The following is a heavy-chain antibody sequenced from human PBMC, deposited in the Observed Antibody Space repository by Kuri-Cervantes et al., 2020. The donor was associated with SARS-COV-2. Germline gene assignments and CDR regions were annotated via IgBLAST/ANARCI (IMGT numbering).Heavy chain of an antibody. CDR3: ARDEYCSTSKCYTSYNYYYAMDV. CDR1: GFTFSSYA. Sequence: GESLKISCAASGFTFSSYALHWVRQAPGKGLEWVAVISQDGSNIYYADSVKGRFTISGDNSKNTVYLQMNSLRVADTALYYCARDEYCSTSKCYTSYNYYYAMDVWGQGTSVSVSS. CDR2: ISQDGSNI. D-gene: IGHD2-2*02. V-gene: IGHV3-30-3*01. J-gene: IGHJ6*02.